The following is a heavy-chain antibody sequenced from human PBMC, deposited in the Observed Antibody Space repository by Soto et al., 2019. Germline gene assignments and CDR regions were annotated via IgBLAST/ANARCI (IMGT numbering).Heavy chain of an antibody. J-gene: IGHJ6*02. Sequence: PGESLKISWKGSGYSFTSYWISLVRQMPGKGLEWMGRIDPSGSDTDNSPSFQGHVTISADKSISTAYLQLSSPKASDTAMYYCARRTTVTTLDYYYYGMDVWGQGTTVTVSS. V-gene: IGHV5-10-1*01. D-gene: IGHD4-17*01. CDR2: IDPSGSDT. CDR1: GYSFTSYW. CDR3: ARRTTVTTLDYYYYGMDV.